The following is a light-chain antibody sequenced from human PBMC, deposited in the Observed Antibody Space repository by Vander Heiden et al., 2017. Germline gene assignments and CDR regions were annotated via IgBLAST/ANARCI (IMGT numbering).Light chain of an antibody. Sequence: DIQMTQSPSSLSASVGDRVTITCRASQSISNYLNWYQHKPGKAPNLLIYGASSLQSGVPSTFSGSGSGTDFTLTITSLQPEDFATYYCQQSYNSPYTFGQGTKLEIK. CDR3: QQSYNSPYT. CDR1: QSISNY. V-gene: IGKV1-39*01. J-gene: IGKJ2*01. CDR2: GAS.